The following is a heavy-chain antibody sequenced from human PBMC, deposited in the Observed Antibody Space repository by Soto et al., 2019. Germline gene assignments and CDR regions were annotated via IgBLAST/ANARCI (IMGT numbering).Heavy chain of an antibody. CDR1: GFTFSSYA. CDR2: ISYDGSNK. CDR3: ARDPLWGTAMVLWYFDL. D-gene: IGHD5-18*01. J-gene: IGHJ2*01. V-gene: IGHV3-30*14. Sequence: QVQLVASGGGVVQHGRSLRLSCAASGFTFSSYAMHWVRQAPGKGLVWVAVISYDGSNKYYADSVKGRFTISRDNSKNTRYLQRNSVRAADTAVYYCARDPLWGTAMVLWYFDLWGRGTLVTFSS.